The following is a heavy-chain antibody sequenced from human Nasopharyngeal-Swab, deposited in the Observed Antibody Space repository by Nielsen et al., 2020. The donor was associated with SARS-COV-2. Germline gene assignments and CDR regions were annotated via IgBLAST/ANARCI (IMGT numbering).Heavy chain of an antibody. V-gene: IGHV4-4*02. J-gene: IGHJ4*02. Sequence: SETLSLTCAVSGGSISSSNWWSWVRQPPGKGLEWIGEIYHSGSTNYNPSLKSRVTISVDKSKNQFSLKLSSVTAADTAVYYCARGVVAAHLYYFDYWGQGTLVTVSS. CDR1: GGSISSSNW. CDR3: ARGVVAAHLYYFDY. D-gene: IGHD2-15*01. CDR2: IYHSGST.